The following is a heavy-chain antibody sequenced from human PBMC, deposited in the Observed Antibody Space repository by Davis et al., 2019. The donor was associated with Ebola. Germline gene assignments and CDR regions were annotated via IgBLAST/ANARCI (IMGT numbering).Heavy chain of an antibody. Sequence: GGSLRLSCAASGFTFSSYEMNWVRQAPGKGLEWVSSISSSSSYIYYADSVKGRFTISRDNAKNSLYLQMNSLRAEDTAVYYCARADYGDYWVDYWGQGTLVTVSS. V-gene: IGHV3-21*01. J-gene: IGHJ4*02. CDR3: ARADYGDYWVDY. CDR1: GFTFSSYE. CDR2: ISSSSSYI. D-gene: IGHD4-17*01.